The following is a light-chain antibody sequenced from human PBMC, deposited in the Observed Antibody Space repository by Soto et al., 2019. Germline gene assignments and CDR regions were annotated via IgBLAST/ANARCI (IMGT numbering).Light chain of an antibody. CDR1: QGISSS. CDR3: QHYKMYSTWT. CDR2: AAS. V-gene: IGKV1-9*01. J-gene: IGKJ1*01. Sequence: IQLTQSPSSLSASVGDRVTITCRASQGISSSLAWYQQQPGKAPKLLIYAASTLQSGVPSRFRGSGSGTDFTLTISSLQPDDFATYYCQHYKMYSTWTFGQGTKVDIX.